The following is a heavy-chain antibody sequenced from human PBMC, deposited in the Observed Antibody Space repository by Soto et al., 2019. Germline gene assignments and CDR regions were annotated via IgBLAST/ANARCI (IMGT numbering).Heavy chain of an antibody. J-gene: IGHJ4*02. D-gene: IGHD3-16*01. CDR3: ARERGGDYFDY. CDR2: IYYSGST. CDR1: GGSISNYY. V-gene: IGHV4-59*01. Sequence: QVQLQESGPGLVKPSETLSLTCAVSGGSISNYYLSWIRQPPGKRLEWIGYIYYSGSTSYNPSLQRRLSISGGTTKKQLSLKLSSVTAAETAVYYFARERGGDYFDYWGQGTQVTVSS.